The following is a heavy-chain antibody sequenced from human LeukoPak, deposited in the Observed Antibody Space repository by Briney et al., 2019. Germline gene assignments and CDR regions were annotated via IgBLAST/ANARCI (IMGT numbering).Heavy chain of an antibody. J-gene: IGHJ5*02. CDR2: IFSRENT. V-gene: IGHV4-59*11. D-gene: IGHD4-23*01. Sequence: SETLSLTCRVFGGSISSPYYSWIRQPPGKGLEWLGYIFSRENTVYNPSLKGRVIISIDTSKNQFSLRLTSVTAADTAVYYCARVNSPNYFDPWGQGTLVTVSS. CDR1: GGSISSPY. CDR3: ARVNSPNYFDP.